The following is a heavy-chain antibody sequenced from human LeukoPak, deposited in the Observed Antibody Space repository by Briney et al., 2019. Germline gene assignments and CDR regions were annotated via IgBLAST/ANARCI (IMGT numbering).Heavy chain of an antibody. CDR3: ARAKWLRSHYFDY. Sequence: SETLSLTRTVSGGSISSYYWSWIRQPPGKGLEWIGYIYYSGSTNYNPSLKSRVTISVDTSKNQFSLKLSSVTAADTAVYYCARAKWLRSHYFDYWGQGTLVTVSS. V-gene: IGHV4-59*01. D-gene: IGHD5-12*01. CDR1: GGSISSYY. J-gene: IGHJ4*02. CDR2: IYYSGST.